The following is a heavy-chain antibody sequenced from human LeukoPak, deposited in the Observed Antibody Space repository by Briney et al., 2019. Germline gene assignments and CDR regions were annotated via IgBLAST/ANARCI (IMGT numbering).Heavy chain of an antibody. CDR3: ARSIWFGELPRYYFDY. J-gene: IGHJ4*02. CDR1: GGSISSGGYY. Sequence: PSQTLSLTCTVSGGSISSGGYYWTWIRQPAGKGLEWIGRIYTSGSTNYNPSLKSRVTISVDTSKNQFSLKLSSVTAADTAVYYCARSIWFGELPRYYFDYWGQGTLVTVSS. V-gene: IGHV4-61*02. CDR2: IYTSGST. D-gene: IGHD3-10*01.